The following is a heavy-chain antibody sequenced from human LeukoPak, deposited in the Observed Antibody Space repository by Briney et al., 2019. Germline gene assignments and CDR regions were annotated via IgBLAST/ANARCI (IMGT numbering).Heavy chain of an antibody. V-gene: IGHV3-7*01. J-gene: IGHJ4*02. Sequence: GGSLRLSCAASGFTFSTYWMNWFRQTPGKGLEWVAKIKADGGEKDHVASVKGRFTISRDNAKNSLYLQMNSLRAEDTAVYYCARVHCSGGSCYSDWYFDYWGQGTLVTVSS. D-gene: IGHD2-15*01. CDR3: ARVHCSGGSCYSDWYFDY. CDR2: IKADGGEK. CDR1: GFTFSTYW.